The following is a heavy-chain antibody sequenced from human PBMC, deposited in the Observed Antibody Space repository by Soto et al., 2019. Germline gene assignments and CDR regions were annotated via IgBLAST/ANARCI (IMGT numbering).Heavy chain of an antibody. CDR1: GYSFTSYW. D-gene: IGHD3-3*01. J-gene: IGHJ6*02. Sequence: GESLKISCKGSGYSFTSYWISWVRQMPGKGLEWMGRIDPSDSYTNYSPAFQGHVTISADKSISTAYLQWSSLKASDTAMYYCARLGDFWSGYYKGGYYYYGMDVWGQGTTVTVSS. V-gene: IGHV5-10-1*01. CDR3: ARLGDFWSGYYKGGYYYYGMDV. CDR2: IDPSDSYT.